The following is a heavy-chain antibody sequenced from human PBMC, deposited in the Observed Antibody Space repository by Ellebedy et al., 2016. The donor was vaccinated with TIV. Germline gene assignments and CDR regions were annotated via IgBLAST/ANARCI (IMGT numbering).Heavy chain of an antibody. CDR3: ARDDGEFRGYCSGGSCSSYYYYGMDV. CDR1: GYTFTSYG. Sequence: ASVKVSCXASGYTFTSYGISWVRQAPGQGLEWMGWISAYNGNTNYAQKLQGRVTMTTDTSTSTAYMELRSLRSDDTAVYYCARDDGEFRGYCSGGSCSSYYYYGMDVWGQGTTVTVSS. J-gene: IGHJ6*02. CDR2: ISAYNGNT. V-gene: IGHV1-18*04. D-gene: IGHD2-15*01.